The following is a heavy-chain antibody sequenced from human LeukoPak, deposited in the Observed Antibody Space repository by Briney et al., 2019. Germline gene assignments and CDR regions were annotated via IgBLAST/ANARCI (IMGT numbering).Heavy chain of an antibody. Sequence: GGSLRLSCAASGFTFSSYGMHWVRQAPGKGLEWVAFIRYDGSNKYYADSVKGRFTISRDNSKNTLYLQMNSLRAEDTAVYYCAKDRPCYGDLPSSFFDYWGQGTLVTVSS. CDR3: AKDRPCYGDLPSSFFDY. CDR1: GFTFSSYG. V-gene: IGHV3-30*02. J-gene: IGHJ4*02. CDR2: IRYDGSNK. D-gene: IGHD4-17*01.